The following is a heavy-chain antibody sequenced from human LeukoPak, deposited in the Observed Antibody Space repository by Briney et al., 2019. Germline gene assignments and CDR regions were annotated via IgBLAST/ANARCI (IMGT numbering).Heavy chain of an antibody. CDR1: GFTFSSFE. V-gene: IGHV3-48*03. D-gene: IGHD3-10*01. Sequence: GGSLRLSCAASGFTFSSFEMYWVRQAPGKGLEWVSYISASGSAIYCVDSVKGRFTISRDNAKNSLYLQMNSLRAEDTAVYYCVRDGYYGHDSFDIWGQGTMVTVSS. J-gene: IGHJ3*02. CDR2: ISASGSAI. CDR3: VRDGYYGHDSFDI.